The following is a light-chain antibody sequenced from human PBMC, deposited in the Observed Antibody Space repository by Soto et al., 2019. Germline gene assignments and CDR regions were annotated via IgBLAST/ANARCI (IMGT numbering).Light chain of an antibody. Sequence: QAVVTQEPSLTVSPGGTVTLTCASSTGAVTSGYYPNWFQQKPGQALRALIYRTSNKHPWTPARFSGSLLGGKAALTLSGVQPEDEAEYYCLLYYGGTQYWVFGGGTKVTVL. CDR1: TGAVTSGYY. CDR2: RTS. J-gene: IGLJ3*02. CDR3: LLYYGGTQYWV. V-gene: IGLV7-43*01.